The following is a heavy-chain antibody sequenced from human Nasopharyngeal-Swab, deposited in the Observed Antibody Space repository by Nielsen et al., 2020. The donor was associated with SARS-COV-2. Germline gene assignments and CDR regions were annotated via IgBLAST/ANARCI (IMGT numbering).Heavy chain of an antibody. CDR1: GYTFTTYG. J-gene: IGHJ6*03. D-gene: IGHD4-17*01. CDR3: ARVPEGYGDYGYYYYHMDV. Sequence: ALVKVSCKAFGYTFTTYGISWVRQAPGQGLEWMGWISVYNGNTNYAQKLQGRVTMTTDTSTSTAYMELRSLRSDDTAVYYCARVPEGYGDYGYYYYHMDVWGKGTTVTVSS. V-gene: IGHV1-18*01. CDR2: ISVYNGNT.